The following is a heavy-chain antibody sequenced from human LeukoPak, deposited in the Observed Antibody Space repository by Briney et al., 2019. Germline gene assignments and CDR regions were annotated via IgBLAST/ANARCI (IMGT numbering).Heavy chain of an antibody. CDR2: TSASGGGT. V-gene: IGHV3-23*01. CDR3: VRRVATYYFDS. Sequence: PGGSLRLSCAASGFTFRSYAMSWVRQAPGKGLEWVSATSASGGGTYHADSVKGRFTMSRDNSKNTLYLQMNSLRGEDTAVYFCVRRVATYYFDSWGQGALVTVSS. CDR1: GFTFRSYA. D-gene: IGHD5-12*01. J-gene: IGHJ4*02.